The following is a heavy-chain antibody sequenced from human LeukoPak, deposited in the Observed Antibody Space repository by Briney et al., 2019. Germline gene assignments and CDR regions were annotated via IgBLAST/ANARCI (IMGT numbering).Heavy chain of an antibody. CDR1: GGTFSSYT. CDR2: IIPIFGTT. Sequence: GASVKVSCKASGGTFSSYTTSWVRQAPGQGLEWMGGIIPIFGTTSYAQKFQGRVTITADESTSTAYMELSSLRSEDTAVYYCARVESSTPTDWGQGTLVTVSS. D-gene: IGHD2-2*01. V-gene: IGHV1-69*13. CDR3: ARVESSTPTD. J-gene: IGHJ4*02.